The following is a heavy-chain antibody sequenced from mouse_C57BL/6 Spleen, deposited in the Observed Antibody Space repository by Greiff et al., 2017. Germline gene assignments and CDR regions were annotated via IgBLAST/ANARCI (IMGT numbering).Heavy chain of an antibody. J-gene: IGHJ2*01. D-gene: IGHD1-1*01. V-gene: IGHV1-82*01. CDR3: ARGVTTVVATDY. Sequence: VQLQQSGPELVKPGASVKISCKASGYAFSSSWMNWVKQRPGKGLEWIGRIYPGDGDTNYNGKFKGKATLTADKSSSTTYMQLSSLTSEDSAVYFSARGVTTVVATDYWGQGTTLTVSS. CDR2: IYPGDGDT. CDR1: GYAFSSSW.